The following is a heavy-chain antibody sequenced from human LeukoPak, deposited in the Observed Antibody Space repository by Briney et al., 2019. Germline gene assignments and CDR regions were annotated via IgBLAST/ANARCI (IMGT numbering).Heavy chain of an antibody. Sequence: GGSLRLSCAASGFTFSSYAMSWVRQAPGKGLEWVSAISGSGGSSYYADSVKGRFTISRDNSKNTLYLQMNSLRAEDTAVYYCAKDQFSKGGARLVVMAFDIWGQGTMVTVSS. CDR1: GFTFSSYA. D-gene: IGHD3-9*01. CDR3: AKDQFSKGGARLVVMAFDI. J-gene: IGHJ3*02. V-gene: IGHV3-23*01. CDR2: ISGSGGSS.